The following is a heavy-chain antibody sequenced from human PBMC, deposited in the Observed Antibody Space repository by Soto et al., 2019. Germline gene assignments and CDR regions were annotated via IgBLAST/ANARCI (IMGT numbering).Heavy chain of an antibody. J-gene: IGHJ5*02. CDR2: IHAGNGDT. D-gene: IGHD2-2*01. Sequence: QVQLVQAGAEVKKPGASVKVSCKASGYTFSSYAVQWVRQAPGQSLEWIGWIHAGNGDTKYSQKFHGRVTLTRDTSANTAYMDLSRLRSEDTAVYYCARVPRYTSDIVEVPAVMFDDWFVPWGQRTLVTVSS. V-gene: IGHV1-3*01. CDR1: GYTFSSYA. CDR3: ARVPRYTSDIVEVPAVMFDDWFVP.